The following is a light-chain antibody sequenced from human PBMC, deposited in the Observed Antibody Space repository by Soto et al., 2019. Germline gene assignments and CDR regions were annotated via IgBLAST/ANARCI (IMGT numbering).Light chain of an antibody. CDR1: QTIDTY. V-gene: IGKV1-39*01. J-gene: IGKJ5*01. Sequence: DIQMTQSPSSLSASVGERVTISCRASQTIDTYLNWYQHIPGKAPKLLIYAASNLQSGVPSRFSGSGSGTDLTLTSSILQPEDFATYYCQQSYLSPKTFGQGTRLEI. CDR2: AAS. CDR3: QQSYLSPKT.